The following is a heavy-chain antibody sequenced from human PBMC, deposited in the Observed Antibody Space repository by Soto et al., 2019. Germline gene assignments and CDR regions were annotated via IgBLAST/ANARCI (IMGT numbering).Heavy chain of an antibody. CDR3: ARYHSSSSNNNNWFDS. Sequence: SETLSLTCAVYGGSFSGYYWSWIRQPPGKGLEWIGEINHSGSTNYNPSLKSRVTISVDTSKNQFSLKLSSVTAADTAVYYCARYHSSSSNNNNWFDSWGQGTLVTVSS. J-gene: IGHJ5*01. V-gene: IGHV4-34*01. CDR1: GGSFSGYY. D-gene: IGHD6-6*01. CDR2: INHSGST.